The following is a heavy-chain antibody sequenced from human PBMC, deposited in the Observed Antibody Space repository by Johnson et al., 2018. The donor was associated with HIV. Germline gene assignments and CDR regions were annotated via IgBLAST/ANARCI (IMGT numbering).Heavy chain of an antibody. CDR3: ASPPYAFDI. CDR1: GFTFSSYG. V-gene: IGHV3-33*03. J-gene: IGHJ3*02. Sequence: QVQLVESGGGVVQPGRSLRLSCAASGFTFSSYGMHWVRQAPGKGLEWVAVIWYDGSNKYYADSVKGRFTISRDNGKSSLYLQMNSLRAEDTAVYYCASPPYAFDIWGQGTMVTVSS. CDR2: IWYDGSNK.